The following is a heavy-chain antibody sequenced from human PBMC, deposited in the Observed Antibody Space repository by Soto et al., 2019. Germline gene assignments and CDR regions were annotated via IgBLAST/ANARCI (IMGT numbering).Heavy chain of an antibody. CDR2: VSDEGSDK. V-gene: IGHV3-30*03. CDR1: GCLFGNHG. D-gene: IGHD1-26*01. Sequence: PGCCMRLSCTASGCLFGNHGIHWVRQAPGKGLEWVAFVSDEGSDKFYADSVKGRVTVSRDNPRNTLYLQMDSLRVDDSAVYFCWVGAVPDFWGQGTRVTVSS. J-gene: IGHJ4*01. CDR3: WVGAVPDF.